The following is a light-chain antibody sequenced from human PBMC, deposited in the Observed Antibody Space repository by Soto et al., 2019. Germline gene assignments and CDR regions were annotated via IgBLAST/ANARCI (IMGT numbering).Light chain of an antibody. Sequence: DIVFANSTGTLSLSPVERATLSCRASQSVSSSYLAWYQQQPGQAPWLLIYGASSRATGIPDRFSGSGSGTDFTLTIRRLEPEDFAVYYCQQYGSSPPNFGGGTKVDIK. CDR1: QSVSSSY. V-gene: IGKV3-20*01. CDR2: GAS. J-gene: IGKJ4*01. CDR3: QQYGSSPPN.